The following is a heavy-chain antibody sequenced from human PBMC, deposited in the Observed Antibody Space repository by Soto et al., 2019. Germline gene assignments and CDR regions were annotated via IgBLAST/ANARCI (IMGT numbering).Heavy chain of an antibody. J-gene: IGHJ3*02. CDR1: GGSISSSSYY. CDR3: LSSIFQGDYTDDFDT. CDR2: IYYSGST. Sequence: SETLSLTCTVSGGSISSSSYYWGWIRQPPGKGLEWIGSIYYSGSTYYNPSLKSRVTISVDTSKNQFSLKLSSVTAADTAVYYCLSSIFQGDYTDDFDTRAQGALVTVS. V-gene: IGHV4-39*01. D-gene: IGHD4-17*01.